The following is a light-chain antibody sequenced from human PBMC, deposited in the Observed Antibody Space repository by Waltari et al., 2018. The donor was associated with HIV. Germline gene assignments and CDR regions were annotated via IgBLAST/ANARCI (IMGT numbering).Light chain of an antibody. CDR3: QPYDNLLGT. CDR2: DAS. J-gene: IGKJ3*01. V-gene: IGKV1-33*01. CDR1: QDISNY. Sequence: DIQMTQSPSSLSASVGVRVTITCQASQDISNYLNWYQQKPGKAPKLLIYDASNLETGVPSRFSGSGSGTDFTFTISSLQPEYIATYYCQPYDNLLGTFGPGTKVDIK.